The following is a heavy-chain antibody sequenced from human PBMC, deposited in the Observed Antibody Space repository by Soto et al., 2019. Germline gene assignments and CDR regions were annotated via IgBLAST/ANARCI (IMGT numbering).Heavy chain of an antibody. CDR2: ICDDGSNK. CDR3: ARDRRGYCSSTSCPNTYYYYYGMDV. J-gene: IGHJ6*02. Sequence: GGSLILSCAASGFTFRSYSMSWVRQAPGKGLEWVAVICDDGSNKYYADSVKGRFTISRDNSKNTLYLQMNSLRAEDTAVYYCARDRRGYCSSTSCPNTYYYYYGMDVWGQGTTVTVSS. CDR1: GFTFRSYS. V-gene: IGHV3-30-3*01. D-gene: IGHD2-2*01.